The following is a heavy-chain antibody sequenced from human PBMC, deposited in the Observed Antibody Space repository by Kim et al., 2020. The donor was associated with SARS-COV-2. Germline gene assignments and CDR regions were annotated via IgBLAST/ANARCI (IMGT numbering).Heavy chain of an antibody. CDR1: GFTFSSYI. Sequence: GGSLRLSCAASGFTFSSYIMNWVRQAPGKGLEWVSSISSSSSYIYYADSVKGRFTISRDNAKNSLYLQMNSLRAEDTAVYYCARRNYEWLCGTYYQYGMDVWGQGTTVTFSS. CDR3: ARRNYEWLCGTYYQYGMDV. D-gene: IGHD3-3*01. CDR2: ISSSSSYI. V-gene: IGHV3-21*01. J-gene: IGHJ6*02.